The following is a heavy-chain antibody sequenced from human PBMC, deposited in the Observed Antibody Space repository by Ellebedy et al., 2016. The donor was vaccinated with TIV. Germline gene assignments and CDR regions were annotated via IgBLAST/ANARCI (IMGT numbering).Heavy chain of an antibody. D-gene: IGHD3-10*01. Sequence: MPSETLSLTCTVSRYSISSGYYWGWIRPPPGKGLEWIASMHHSGINFFNPSLKSRLTISIDTSKNHFSLKLSSVTAADTAVYYCARDPGSRFDPWGQGTLVTVSS. CDR1: RYSISSGYY. J-gene: IGHJ5*02. CDR3: ARDPGSRFDP. CDR2: MHHSGIN. V-gene: IGHV4-38-2*02.